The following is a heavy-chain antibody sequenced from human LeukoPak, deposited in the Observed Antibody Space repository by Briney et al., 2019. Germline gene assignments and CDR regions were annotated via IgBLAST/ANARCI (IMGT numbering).Heavy chain of an antibody. J-gene: IGHJ4*02. D-gene: IGHD5-18*01. CDR1: GYTFTSYD. CDR2: MNPNSGNT. Sequence: GASVKVSCRASGYTFTSYDINWVLQATGHGLEWMGWMNPNSGNTGYAQKFQGRVTMTRNTSISTAYMELSSLRSEDTAVYYCARGLSSYGSGNDYWGQGTLVTVSS. CDR3: ARGLSSYGSGNDY. V-gene: IGHV1-8*01.